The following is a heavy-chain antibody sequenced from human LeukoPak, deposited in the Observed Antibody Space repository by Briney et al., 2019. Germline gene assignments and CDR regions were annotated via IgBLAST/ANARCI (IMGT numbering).Heavy chain of an antibody. CDR1: GFTFSYFW. V-gene: IGHV3-7*05. D-gene: IGHD1-26*01. CDR3: ARDNVGATPFDY. CDR2: INLDGTER. J-gene: IGHJ4*02. Sequence: GTSLRLSCAASGFTFSYFWMSWVRQAPGKGLEWVANINLDGTERHYVDSVKGRFTISRDNARKSLYLQMNSLRDEDTAVYYCARDNVGATPFDYWGQGTLVTVSS.